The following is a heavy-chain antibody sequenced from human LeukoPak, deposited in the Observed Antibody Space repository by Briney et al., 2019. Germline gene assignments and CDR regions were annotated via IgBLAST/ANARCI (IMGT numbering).Heavy chain of an antibody. J-gene: IGHJ4*02. V-gene: IGHV4-34*01. CDR1: GGSFSGYY. D-gene: IGHD2-2*01. Sequence: SETLSLTCAVYGGSFSGYYWSWVRQPPGKGLEWIGEINHSGNTNYNPSLKSRVTISVDTSKNQFSLKLSSVTAADTAVYYCTRDCSSSSCYLDYWSQGTLVTVSS. CDR3: TRDCSSSSCYLDY. CDR2: INHSGNT.